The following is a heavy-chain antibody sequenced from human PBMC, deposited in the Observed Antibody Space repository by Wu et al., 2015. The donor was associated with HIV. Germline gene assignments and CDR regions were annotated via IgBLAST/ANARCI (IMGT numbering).Heavy chain of an antibody. D-gene: IGHD3-22*01. V-gene: IGHV1-46*01. CDR3: ARDRALYYDSSGAVLTDAFDI. Sequence: QVQLVQSGAEVKKPGASVKVSCKASGYTFTSYYMHWVRQAPGQGLEWMGIINPSGGSTSYAQKFQGRVTMTRDTSTSTVYMELSSLRSEDTAVYYCARDRALYYDSSGAVLTDAFDIWGQGTMVTVSS. CDR1: GYTFTSYY. J-gene: IGHJ3*02. CDR2: INPSGGST.